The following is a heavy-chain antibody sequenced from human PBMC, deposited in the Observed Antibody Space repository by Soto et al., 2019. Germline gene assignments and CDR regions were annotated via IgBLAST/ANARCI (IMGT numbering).Heavy chain of an antibody. CDR2: IIPIFGTA. CDR1: GGTFSSYA. D-gene: IGHD3-22*01. V-gene: IGHV1-69*13. Sequence: SVKVSCKASGGTFSSYAISWVRQAPGQGLEWMGGIIPIFGTANYAQKFQGRVTITADESTSTAYMELSSLRSEDTAVYYCARGTRGSYDSSGYYLYDAFDIWGQGTMVTVSS. CDR3: ARGTRGSYDSSGYYLYDAFDI. J-gene: IGHJ3*02.